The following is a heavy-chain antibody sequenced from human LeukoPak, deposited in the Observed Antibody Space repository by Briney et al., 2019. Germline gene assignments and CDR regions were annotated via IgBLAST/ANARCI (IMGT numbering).Heavy chain of an antibody. CDR1: GGTFSSYA. Sequence: SVKVSCKSSGGTFSSYAISWVRQAPGQGLEWMGRIIPILGIANYAQKFQGRVTITADKSTSTAYMELSSLRSEDTAVYYCARESGIAAAGRTFDIWGQGTMVTVSS. CDR3: ARESGIAAAGRTFDI. J-gene: IGHJ3*02. CDR2: IIPILGIA. V-gene: IGHV1-69*04. D-gene: IGHD6-13*01.